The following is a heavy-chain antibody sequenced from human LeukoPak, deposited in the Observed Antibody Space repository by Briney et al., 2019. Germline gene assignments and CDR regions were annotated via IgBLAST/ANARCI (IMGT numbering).Heavy chain of an antibody. J-gene: IGHJ2*01. D-gene: IGHD6-19*01. CDR1: GYTLTELS. CDR2: FDPEDGET. V-gene: IGHV1-24*01. CDR3: ARARYSSGWYDWYFDL. Sequence: ASVKVSCKVSGYTLTELSMHWVRQAPGKGLEWMGGFDPEDGETIYAQKFQGRVTMTTDTSTSTAYMELRSLRSEDTAVYYCARARYSSGWYDWYFDLWGRGTLVTVSS.